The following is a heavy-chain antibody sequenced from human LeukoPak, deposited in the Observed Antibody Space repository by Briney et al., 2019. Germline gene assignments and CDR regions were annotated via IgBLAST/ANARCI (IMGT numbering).Heavy chain of an antibody. Sequence: GGSLRLSCAVSGNTLSNYGMSWVRQAPGKGLEWVAGISGSGGGTNYADSVQGRFTISRDNPKNTLYLQMNSLRAEDTAVYFCAKRGVVIRVFLVGFHKEAYYFDSWGQGALVTVSS. J-gene: IGHJ4*02. CDR1: GNTLSNYG. CDR3: AKRGVVIRVFLVGFHKEAYYFDS. V-gene: IGHV3-23*01. D-gene: IGHD3-10*01. CDR2: ISGSGGGT.